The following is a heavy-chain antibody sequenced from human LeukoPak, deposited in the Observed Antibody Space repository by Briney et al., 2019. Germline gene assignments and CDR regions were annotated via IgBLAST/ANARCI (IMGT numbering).Heavy chain of an antibody. CDR1: GGSISSYY. CDR2: IYYSGST. J-gene: IGHJ3*02. Sequence: PSETLSLTCTVSGGSISSYYWSWIRQPPGKGLKWIGYIYYSGSTNYNPSLKSRVTISVDTSKNQFSLKLSSVTAADTAVYYCARDLDYGGNSGWGSAFDIWGQGTMVTVSS. V-gene: IGHV4-59*01. D-gene: IGHD4-23*01. CDR3: ARDLDYGGNSGWGSAFDI.